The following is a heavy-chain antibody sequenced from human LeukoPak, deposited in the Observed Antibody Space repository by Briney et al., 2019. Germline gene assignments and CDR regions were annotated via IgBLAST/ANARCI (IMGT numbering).Heavy chain of an antibody. CDR3: AKAKNTGSYLSHVDY. CDR1: GFTFDDYT. J-gene: IGHJ4*02. D-gene: IGHD3-10*01. Sequence: GGSLRLCCAASGFTFDDYTMHWVRQAPGKGLEWVSLITWDGGSTYYADSVKGRFTISRDNSKNSLYLQMNSLRTEDTALYYCAKAKNTGSYLSHVDYWGQGTLVTVSS. CDR2: ITWDGGST. V-gene: IGHV3-43*01.